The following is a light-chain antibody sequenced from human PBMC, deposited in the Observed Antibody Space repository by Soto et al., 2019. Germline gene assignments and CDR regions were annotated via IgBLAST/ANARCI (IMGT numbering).Light chain of an antibody. CDR1: SSNIGSDY. CDR2: ENN. Sequence: QSVLTQPPSVSAAPGQKVTISCSGSSSNIGSDYVSWYQQLPGAAPKLLVYENNRRPSGVPDRFSGSKSGTSASLAISELQSEDEADYFCATWDTILNGFVFGTGTKAPS. CDR3: ATWDTILNGFV. V-gene: IGLV1-47*01. J-gene: IGLJ1*01.